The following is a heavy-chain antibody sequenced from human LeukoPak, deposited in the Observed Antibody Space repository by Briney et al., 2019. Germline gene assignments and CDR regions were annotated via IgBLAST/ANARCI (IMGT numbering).Heavy chain of an antibody. CDR1: GYTLTELS. CDR3: ARGPSSDY. CDR2: FDPEDGET. Sequence: ASVKVSCKVSGYTLTELSMHWVRQAPGKGLEWMGGFDPEDGETIYAQKFQGRVTITRNTSISTAYMELSSLRSEDTAVYYCARGPSSDYWGQGTLVTVSS. J-gene: IGHJ4*02. V-gene: IGHV1-24*01. D-gene: IGHD5/OR15-5a*01.